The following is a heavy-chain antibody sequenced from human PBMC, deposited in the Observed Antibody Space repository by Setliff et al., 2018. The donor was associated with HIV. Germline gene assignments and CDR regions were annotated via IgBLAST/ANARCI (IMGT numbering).Heavy chain of an antibody. CDR2: LNPKTGVA. Sequence: GASVKVSCKASGYTFTGYYLHWVRQAPGRGLQWMGRLNPKTGVAHFAQTFQGRVTMTRDTSIGIAFMELSRVKSADTAVYFCARGTVVGATIYYFDYWGQGTLVTVSS. CDR1: GYTFTGYY. J-gene: IGHJ4*02. D-gene: IGHD1-26*01. V-gene: IGHV1-2*06. CDR3: ARGTVVGATIYYFDY.